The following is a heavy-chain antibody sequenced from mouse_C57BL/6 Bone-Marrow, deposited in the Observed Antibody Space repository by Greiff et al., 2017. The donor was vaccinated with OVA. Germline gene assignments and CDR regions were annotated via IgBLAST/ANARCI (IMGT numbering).Heavy chain of an antibody. Sequence: QVQLKQPGAELVKPGASVKLSCKASGYTFTSYWMQWVKQRPGQGLEWIGEIDPSDSYTNYNQKFKGKATLTVDTSSSTAYMQLSSLTSEDSAVYYCARQAMITRFCDYWGQGTTLTVSS. V-gene: IGHV1-50*01. CDR1: GYTFTSYW. J-gene: IGHJ2*01. CDR2: IDPSDSYT. D-gene: IGHD2-4*01. CDR3: ARQAMITRFCDY.